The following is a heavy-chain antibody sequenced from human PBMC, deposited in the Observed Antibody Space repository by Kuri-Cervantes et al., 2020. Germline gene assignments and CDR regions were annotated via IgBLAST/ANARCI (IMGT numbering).Heavy chain of an antibody. CDR1: GFTFSSYS. CDR2: ISSSSSNI. V-gene: IGHV3-21*01. CDR3: ATDLIVVVTEDGMDV. D-gene: IGHD2-21*02. Sequence: GGSLRLSCAASGFTFSSYSMNWVRQAPGKGLEWVASISSSSSNIYYADSVKGRFTISRDNAKNSLYLQMNSLRAEDTAVYYCATDLIVVVTEDGMDVWGQGTTVTVSS. J-gene: IGHJ6*02.